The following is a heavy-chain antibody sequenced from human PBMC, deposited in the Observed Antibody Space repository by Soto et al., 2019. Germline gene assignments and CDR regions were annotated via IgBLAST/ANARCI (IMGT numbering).Heavy chain of an antibody. CDR1: GFTFSSYG. CDR2: ISYDGSNK. Sequence: QVQLVESGGGVVQPGRSLRLSCAASGFTFSSYGMHWVRQAPGKGLEWVAVISYDGSNKYYADSLKGRFTISKDNSKNPLYLQMNSLRAEDTSVYYCAPWFAAFDYWGQATLVTVSS. V-gene: IGHV3-30*03. CDR3: APWFAAFDY. J-gene: IGHJ4*02. D-gene: IGHD3-10*01.